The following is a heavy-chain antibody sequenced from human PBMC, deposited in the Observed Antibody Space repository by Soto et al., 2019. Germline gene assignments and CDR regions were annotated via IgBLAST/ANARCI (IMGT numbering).Heavy chain of an antibody. J-gene: IGHJ4*02. CDR2: ISPMFGAA. D-gene: IGHD3-10*01. V-gene: IGHV1-69*19. CDR3: AREVQVHTPAFVY. CDR1: GGTFNTYA. Sequence: QVQLVQSGAEMKKPGSSVKVSCQSSGGTFNTYAMNWVRQAPGQGPEWMGDISPMFGAANYAPKFQSRVTITADESTGTSYMQLSSLTSEYTALYFCAREVQVHTPAFVYWGQGTLVSVSS.